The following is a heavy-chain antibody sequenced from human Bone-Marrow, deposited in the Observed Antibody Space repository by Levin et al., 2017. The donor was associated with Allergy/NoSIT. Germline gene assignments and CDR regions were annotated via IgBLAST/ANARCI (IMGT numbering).Heavy chain of an antibody. D-gene: IGHD3-22*01. CDR3: ARGGRDYDSSGYQYSFDY. CDR1: GGSISSYY. CDR2: IYYSGST. Sequence: SETLSLTCTVSGGSISSYYWSWIRQPPGKGLEWIGYIYYSGSTNYNPSLKSRVTISVDTSKNQFSLKLSSVTAADTAVYYCARGGRDYDSSGYQYSFDYWGQGTLVTVSS. V-gene: IGHV4-59*01. J-gene: IGHJ4*02.